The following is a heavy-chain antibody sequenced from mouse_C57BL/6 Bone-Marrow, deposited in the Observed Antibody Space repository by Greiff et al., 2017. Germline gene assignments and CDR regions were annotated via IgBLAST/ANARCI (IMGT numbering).Heavy chain of an antibody. CDR3: ASGGWLLREDY. J-gene: IGHJ2*01. CDR2: IYPGDGDT. D-gene: IGHD2-3*01. Sequence: QVQLQQSGAELVKPGASVKISCKASGYAFSSYWMNWVKQRPGKGLEWIGQIYPGDGDTNYNGKFKGKATLTADKSSSTAYMQLSSLTSEDSAVYFCASGGWLLREDYWGQGTTLTVSS. CDR1: GYAFSSYW. V-gene: IGHV1-80*01.